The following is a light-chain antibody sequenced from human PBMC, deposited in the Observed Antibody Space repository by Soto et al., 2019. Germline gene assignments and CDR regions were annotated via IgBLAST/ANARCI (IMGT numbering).Light chain of an antibody. CDR2: KVS. J-gene: IGKJ2*01. CDR3: MQALEPPYT. CDR1: QSLVHSDGIAY. Sequence: DVVMTQSPLSLPVTLGQPASISCRSNQSLVHSDGIAYFSWFQQRPGRSPRRLIYKVSNRDSGVPARFSGSGSGTDFALKISRVEAEDVGLYYCMQALEPPYTFGQGTKVDIK. V-gene: IGKV2-30*02.